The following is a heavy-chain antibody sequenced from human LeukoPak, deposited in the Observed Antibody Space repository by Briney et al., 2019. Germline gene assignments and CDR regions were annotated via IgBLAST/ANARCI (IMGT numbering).Heavy chain of an antibody. CDR1: GYTFTSNY. CDR2: INPNSGGP. V-gene: IGHV1-2*02. D-gene: IGHD2-2*01. J-gene: IGHJ3*02. CDR3: ARQPSFDAIDI. Sequence: GASVKVSCKASGYTFTSNYMHWVRQAPGRGPEWMGWINPNSGGPNYAQEFQGRVTMTRDTSISTAYMELSRLRSDDTAVYYCARQPSFDAIDIWGQGTMVTVSS.